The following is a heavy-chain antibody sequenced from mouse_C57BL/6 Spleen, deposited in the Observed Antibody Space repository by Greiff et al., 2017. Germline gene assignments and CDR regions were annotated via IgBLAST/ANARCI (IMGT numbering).Heavy chain of an antibody. CDR1: GFTFSDYG. Sequence: EVKLMESGGGLVKPGGSLKLSCAAPGFTFSDYGMHWVRQAPEKGLEWVAYISSGSSTIHYADTVKRRFRIAGDNAKTTLFLQMTRLSAEDTALYYCARGWVDYWGQGTAPTVSS. V-gene: IGHV5-17*01. D-gene: IGHD3-3*01. CDR3: ARGWVDY. CDR2: ISSGSSTI. J-gene: IGHJ2*01.